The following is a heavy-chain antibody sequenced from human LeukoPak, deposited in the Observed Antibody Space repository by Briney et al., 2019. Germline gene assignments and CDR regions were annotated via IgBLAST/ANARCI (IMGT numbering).Heavy chain of an antibody. CDR2: IRYDGSNK. Sequence: HSGGSLRLSCAASGFTFSTYGVHWVRQAPGKGLEWVAFIRYDGSNKYYADSVKGRFTISRDNAKNSLYLQMNSLRAEDTAVYYCARGYCSGGSCYPNYYMDVWGKGTTVTVSS. J-gene: IGHJ6*03. CDR3: ARGYCSGGSCYPNYYMDV. V-gene: IGHV3-30*02. D-gene: IGHD2-15*01. CDR1: GFTFSTYG.